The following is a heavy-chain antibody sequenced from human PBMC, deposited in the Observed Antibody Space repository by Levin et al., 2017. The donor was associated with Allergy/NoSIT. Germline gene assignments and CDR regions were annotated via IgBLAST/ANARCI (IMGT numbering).Heavy chain of an antibody. D-gene: IGHD3-10*01. CDR2: ILYDGSNE. V-gene: IGHV3-30-3*01. CDR3: AGEGGAHYGSRNRNFDL. CDR1: GFTFSAYA. J-gene: IGHJ4*02. Sequence: GESLKISCAASGFTFSAYAMHWVRQAPGKGLEWVSLILYDGSNEYYADSVKGRFTISRDNSKDTVYLQMNSLRPEDTAVYYCAGEGGAHYGSRNRNFDLWRQGTPVTVSS.